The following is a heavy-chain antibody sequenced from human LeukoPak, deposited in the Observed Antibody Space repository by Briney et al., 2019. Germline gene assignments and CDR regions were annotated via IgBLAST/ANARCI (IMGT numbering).Heavy chain of an antibody. J-gene: IGHJ4*02. CDR2: IYYTGST. CDR3: ATTGGPFGGYPAH. D-gene: IGHD5-12*01. V-gene: IGHV4-39*07. Sequence: PSETLSLTCTVSGGSISSTSYYWGWIRQPPGKGLEWIGSIYYTGSTYYNPSLKSRVTISVDTSKNQFSLKLSSVTAADTAVYYCATTGGPFGGYPAHWGQGTLVTVSS. CDR1: GGSISSTSYY.